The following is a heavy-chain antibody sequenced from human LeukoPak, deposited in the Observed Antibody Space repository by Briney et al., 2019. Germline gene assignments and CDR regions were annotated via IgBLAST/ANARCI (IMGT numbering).Heavy chain of an antibody. CDR3: ATAEWAYFYCDS. CDR2: TSYSGGT. J-gene: IGHJ4*02. CDR1: GGSVSRGGYY. V-gene: IGHV4-31*03. D-gene: IGHD2/OR15-2a*01. Sequence: SETLSLTCTVSGGSVSRGGYYWRWIRQHRGKGLEWIGYTSYSGGTYYNPSLMSRITMSVDRSQNQFSLKMRDVTAADTAVYFCATAEWAYFYCDSWGQGALVAVSS.